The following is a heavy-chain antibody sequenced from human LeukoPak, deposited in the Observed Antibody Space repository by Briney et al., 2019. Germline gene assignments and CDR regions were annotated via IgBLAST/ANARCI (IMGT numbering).Heavy chain of an antibody. CDR2: INRSGST. CDR1: GGSFSPYY. CDR3: ARGGFYCGGDCYVDY. Sequence: SETLSLTCAVYGGSFSPYYWSWIRQPPGKGLEWMGEINRSGSTNYNPSLKSRVTISVDTSKNQFSLRLSSVTAADTAVYYCARGGFYCGGDCYVDYWGQGTLVTVSS. D-gene: IGHD2-21*02. V-gene: IGHV4-34*01. J-gene: IGHJ4*02.